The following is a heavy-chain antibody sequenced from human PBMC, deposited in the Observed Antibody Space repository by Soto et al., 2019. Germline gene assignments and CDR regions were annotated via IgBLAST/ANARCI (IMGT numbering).Heavy chain of an antibody. D-gene: IGHD3-22*01. CDR3: ARDRVPNYYDSSGYYYGMDV. J-gene: IGHJ6*02. CDR1: GGTFSSYA. Sequence: SVKVSCKASGGTFSSYAISWVRQAPGQGLEWMGGIIPIFGTANHAQKFQGRVTITADESTSTAYMELSSLRSEDTAVYYCARDRVPNYYDSSGYYYGMDVWGQGTTVTVSS. V-gene: IGHV1-69*13. CDR2: IIPIFGTA.